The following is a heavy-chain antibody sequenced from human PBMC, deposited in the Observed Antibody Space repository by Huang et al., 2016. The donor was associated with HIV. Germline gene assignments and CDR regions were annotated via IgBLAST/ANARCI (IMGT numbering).Heavy chain of an antibody. Sequence: QVNLVQSGAEVRKPGSSVKVYCKASGGTFKKYAISWVRKAPGQGLGWSGASIPLYGAAEYAEKFQDRVTLTADGSTNTAYLELDRLTSEDTAVYYCAKVAAGQPFHFYYYMDAWGDGTTVIVSS. V-gene: IGHV1-69*13. D-gene: IGHD3-3*02. J-gene: IGHJ6*03. CDR1: GGTFKKYA. CDR3: AKVAAGQPFHFYYYMDA. CDR2: SIPLYGAA.